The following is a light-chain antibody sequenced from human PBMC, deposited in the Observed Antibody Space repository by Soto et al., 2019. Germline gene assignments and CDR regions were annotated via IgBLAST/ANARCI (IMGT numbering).Light chain of an antibody. CDR2: LNRDGSH. Sequence: QPVLTQSPSASASLGASVKLTCSLSSGHSNYAIAWHQQQPEKGPRYLMKLNRDGSHSKGDAIPNRFSGSSSGAERYLTISRPQSEDEADYSCRNCGIGVGIFGGGTKVTVL. CDR1: SGHSNYA. CDR3: RNCGIGVGI. J-gene: IGLJ2*01. V-gene: IGLV4-69*01.